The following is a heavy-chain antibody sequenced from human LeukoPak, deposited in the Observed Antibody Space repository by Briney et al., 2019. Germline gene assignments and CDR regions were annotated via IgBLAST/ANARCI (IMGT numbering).Heavy chain of an antibody. CDR1: GASISTYY. V-gene: IGHV4-59*08. D-gene: IGHD6-19*01. CDR3: ATNAAVATSRSWFDP. J-gene: IGHJ5*02. Sequence: SETLSLTCAVSGASISTYYWSWIRQRPGKGLEWIGYIHYSGSSNYNPSLKSRVTISLDTSKNHFSLMLSSVTAADTAVYYCATNAAVATSRSWFDPWGQGTLVTVSS. CDR2: IHYSGSS.